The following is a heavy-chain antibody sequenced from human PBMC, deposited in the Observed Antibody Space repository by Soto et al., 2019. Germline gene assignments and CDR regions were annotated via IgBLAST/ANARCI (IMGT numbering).Heavy chain of an antibody. V-gene: IGHV4-59*08. J-gene: IGHJ1*01. Sequence: PSETLSLTCTVSGDSISSYYWSWIRQPPGKGLEWIGYIYYSGSTNYNPSLKSRVTISVDTSKNQFSLKLSSVTAADTAVYLCARLGAFHQAMDSWGQGTLVPVSS. CDR3: ARLGAFHQAMDS. CDR1: GDSISSYY. D-gene: IGHD2-2*01. CDR2: IYYSGST.